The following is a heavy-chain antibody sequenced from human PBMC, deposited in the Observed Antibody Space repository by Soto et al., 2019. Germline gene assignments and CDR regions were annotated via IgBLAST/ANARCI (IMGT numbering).Heavy chain of an antibody. J-gene: IGHJ4*02. CDR1: GFTFSSYA. Sequence: PGGSLRLSCAASGFTFSSYAMSWVRQAPGKGLEWVSAISGSGGSTYYADSVKGRFTISRDNSKNTLYLQMNSLRAEDTAVYYCAKGYDFWSGYFYYFDYWGQGTLVTVPQ. D-gene: IGHD3-3*01. CDR3: AKGYDFWSGYFYYFDY. V-gene: IGHV3-23*01. CDR2: ISGSGGST.